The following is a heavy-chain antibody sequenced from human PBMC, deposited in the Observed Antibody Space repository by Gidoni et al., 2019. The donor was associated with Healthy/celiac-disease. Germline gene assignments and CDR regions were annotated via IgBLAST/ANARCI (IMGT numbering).Heavy chain of an antibody. Sequence: QVQLQQWGAGLLKPSETLSLTCAVYGGSFSGYYWSWIRQPPGKGLAWIGEINHSGSTNYNPSLKSRVTISVDTSKNQFSLKLSSVTAADTAVYYCARRLLVVVAARFDPWGQGTLVTVSS. D-gene: IGHD2-15*01. CDR3: ARRLLVVVAARFDP. V-gene: IGHV4-34*01. CDR2: INHSGST. CDR1: GGSFSGYY. J-gene: IGHJ5*02.